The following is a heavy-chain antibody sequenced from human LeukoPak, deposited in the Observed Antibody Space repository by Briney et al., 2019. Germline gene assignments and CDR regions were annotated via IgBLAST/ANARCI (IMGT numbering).Heavy chain of an antibody. J-gene: IGHJ4*02. D-gene: IGHD3-22*01. V-gene: IGHV3-11*03. Sequence: GGSLRLSCAASGFTFSDYYMSWIRQAPGKGLEWVSYIITSSRYTNYADSVKGRFTISRDNAKNSLYLQMNSLRAEDTAVYYCARSLYYYDSSGYYPIDYWGQGTLVTVSS. CDR3: ARSLYYYDSSGYYPIDY. CDR1: GFTFSDYY. CDR2: IITSSRYT.